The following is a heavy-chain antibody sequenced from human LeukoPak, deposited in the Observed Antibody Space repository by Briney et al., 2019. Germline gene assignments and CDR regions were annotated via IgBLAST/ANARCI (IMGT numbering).Heavy chain of an antibody. CDR1: GFSFSVYW. CDR2: IKTDGSIT. J-gene: IGHJ5*02. CDR3: AKDLLRDRWFGES. V-gene: IGHV3-74*01. Sequence: GGSLRLSCAASGFSFSVYWMHWVRQAPGKGPVWVSRIKTDGSITDYADSVKGRFTISRDSSKNTLYLQMSSLRGEDTAVYYCAKDLLRDRWFGESWGQGTLVTVSS. D-gene: IGHD3-10*01.